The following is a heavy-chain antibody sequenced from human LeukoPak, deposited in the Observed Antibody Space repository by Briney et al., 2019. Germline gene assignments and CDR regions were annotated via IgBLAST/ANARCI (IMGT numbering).Heavy chain of an antibody. Sequence: PPGGSLRLSCATSAFIFNNAWMTWVRQAPGKGLEWVSVIYAGGSTFYADSVKGRFTISRDHSENTLHLQMNSLRADDTAVYFCARGSVYESNSGYYFDVWGRGTLVTVSS. V-gene: IGHV3-53*01. D-gene: IGHD3-22*01. CDR3: ARGSVYESNSGYYFDV. CDR1: AFIFNNAW. CDR2: IYAGGST. J-gene: IGHJ2*01.